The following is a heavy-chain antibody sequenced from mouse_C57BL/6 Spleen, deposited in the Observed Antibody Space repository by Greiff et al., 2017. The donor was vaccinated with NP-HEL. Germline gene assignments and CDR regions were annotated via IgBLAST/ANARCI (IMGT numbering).Heavy chain of an antibody. CDR3: ARGTGGFYYFDY. J-gene: IGHJ2*01. Sequence: VQLQQSGPELVKPGASVKISCKASGYAFSSSWMNWVKQRPGKGLEWIGRIYPGDGDTNYNGKFKGKATLTADKSSSTAYMQLSSLTSEDSAVYFCARGTGGFYYFDYWGQGTTLTVSS. V-gene: IGHV1-82*01. D-gene: IGHD4-1*01. CDR1: GYAFSSSW. CDR2: IYPGDGDT.